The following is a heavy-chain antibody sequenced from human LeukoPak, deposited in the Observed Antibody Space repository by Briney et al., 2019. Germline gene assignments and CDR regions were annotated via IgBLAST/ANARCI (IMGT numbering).Heavy chain of an antibody. CDR2: INTNTGNP. CDR1: GYTFTSYV. V-gene: IGHV7-4-1*02. CDR3: ARGATMVREGWLDP. D-gene: IGHD3-10*01. Sequence: ASVKVSCKASGYTFTSYVIHWVRQATGQGLEWKGWINTNTGNPTYAQGFTGRFVFSSDTSVSTAYLQISSLKAEDTAVYHCARGATMVREGWLDPWGQGTLVTVSS. J-gene: IGHJ5*02.